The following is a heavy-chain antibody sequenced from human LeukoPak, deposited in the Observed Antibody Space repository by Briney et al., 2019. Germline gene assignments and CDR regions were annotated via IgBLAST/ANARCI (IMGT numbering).Heavy chain of an antibody. CDR1: GGSISSSSYY. J-gene: IGHJ5*02. D-gene: IGHD2-15*01. CDR3: ATSSGRLTLRYCNAGSCLNWFDP. V-gene: IGHV4-39*01. Sequence: SETLSLTCTVSGGSISSSSYYWGWLRQPPGKGLEWIGSIFHRGNTYYNPSLKSRVTISVDKSKNQFSLQLDSVTAADTAVYYCATSSGRLTLRYCNAGSCLNWFDPWGQGTLVTVSS. CDR2: IFHRGNT.